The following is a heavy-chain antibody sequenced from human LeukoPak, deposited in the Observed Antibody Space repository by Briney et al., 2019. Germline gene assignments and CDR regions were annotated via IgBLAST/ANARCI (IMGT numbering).Heavy chain of an antibody. CDR3: ARDGSITIFGVVIEQYYFDY. D-gene: IGHD3-3*01. J-gene: IGHJ4*02. CDR1: GYTFTSYG. CDR2: ISAYNGNT. V-gene: IGHV1-18*01. Sequence: ASVKVSCKASGYTFTSYGISWVRQAPGQGLERMGWISAYNGNTNYAQKLQGRVTMTTDTSTSTAYMELRSLRSDDTAVYYCARDGSITIFGVVIEQYYFDYWGQGTLVTVSS.